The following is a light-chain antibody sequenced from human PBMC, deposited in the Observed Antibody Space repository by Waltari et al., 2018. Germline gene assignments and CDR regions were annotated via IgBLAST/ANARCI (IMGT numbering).Light chain of an antibody. Sequence: TLSCRASQSISKYLAWYQQKPGQAPRLLIYHASSRAAGIPDRFSGSGYGTDFSLTISRLEPEDFAVYYCQHYESLPVTFGQGTKVEIK. V-gene: IGKV3-20*01. CDR1: QSISKY. CDR3: QHYESLPVT. J-gene: IGKJ1*01. CDR2: HAS.